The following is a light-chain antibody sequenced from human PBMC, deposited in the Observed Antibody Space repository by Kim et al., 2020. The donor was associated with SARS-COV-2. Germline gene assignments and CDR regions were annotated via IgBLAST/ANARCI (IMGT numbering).Light chain of an antibody. J-gene: IGKJ2*01. V-gene: IGKV1-5*03. Sequence: SASIGDRVPITCRASQSNRSLLAWYQQKPGKAPKLLIYKESSLESGVPSRFSGSGSGTEFPLTISNLQPYDFATDFCQQYNSYSYTFGQGTKLDI. CDR1: QSNRSL. CDR2: KES. CDR3: QQYNSYSYT.